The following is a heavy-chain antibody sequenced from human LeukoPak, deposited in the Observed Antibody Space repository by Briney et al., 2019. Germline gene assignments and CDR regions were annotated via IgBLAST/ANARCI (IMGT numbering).Heavy chain of an antibody. Sequence: SVKVSCKASGLTFTSSAVQWVRQARGQRLEWIGWIVVGSGNTNYAQKFQERVTITRDMSTSTAYMELSSLRSEDTAVYYCAASVRDIVVVAAAYVNYYYYGMDVWGKGTTVTVSS. CDR3: AASVRDIVVVAAAYVNYYYYGMDV. D-gene: IGHD2-2*01. CDR2: IVVGSGNT. V-gene: IGHV1-58*01. J-gene: IGHJ6*04. CDR1: GLTFTSSA.